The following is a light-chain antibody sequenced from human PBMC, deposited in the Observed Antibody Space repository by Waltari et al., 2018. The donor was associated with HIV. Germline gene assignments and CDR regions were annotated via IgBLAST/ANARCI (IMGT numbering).Light chain of an antibody. CDR2: SNN. V-gene: IGLV1-44*01. CDR1: SSNIGSNT. Sequence: QSVLTQPPSASGTPGQRVTISCSGSSSNIGSNTVNWYQQLPGTAPRLLIYSNNQRPSGVPDRFSGSKSGTSASLAISGLQSEDEADYYCAAWDGSLSGLVVFGGGTKLTVL. J-gene: IGLJ2*01. CDR3: AAWDGSLSGLVV.